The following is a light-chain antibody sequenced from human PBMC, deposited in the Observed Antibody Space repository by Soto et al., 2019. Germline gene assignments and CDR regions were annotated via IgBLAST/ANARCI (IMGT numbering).Light chain of an antibody. V-gene: IGKV3-20*01. J-gene: IGKJ2*01. Sequence: EILLTQSPDTLSLSPGERATLSCRASQSGQNNYLAWYQQRPGQAPRLLIYDASKRPGGVPDRISGSGSGTDFTLTISRLEPEDFAVYYCQDYAPSPYTVGQGTKLEIK. CDR2: DAS. CDR3: QDYAPSPYT. CDR1: QSGQNNY.